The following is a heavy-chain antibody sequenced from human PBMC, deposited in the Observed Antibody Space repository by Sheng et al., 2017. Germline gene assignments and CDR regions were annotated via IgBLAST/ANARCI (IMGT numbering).Heavy chain of an antibody. CDR3: ARDLIITIIRGHRNGRFDY. J-gene: IGHJ4*02. Sequence: QLQLQESGPGLVKPSETLSLTCTVSGGSIRNSYYWGWIRQPPGKGLEWIGSIYYSGSTYYNPSLKSRVTISVDTSKNQFSLKLSSVTAADTAVYYCARDLIITIIRGHRNGRFDYWGQGNAGHRLL. V-gene: IGHV4-39*07. CDR1: GGSIRNSYY. D-gene: IGHD3-10*01. CDR2: IYYSGST.